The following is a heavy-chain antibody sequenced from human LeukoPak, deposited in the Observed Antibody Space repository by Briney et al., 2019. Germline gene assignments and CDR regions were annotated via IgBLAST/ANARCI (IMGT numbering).Heavy chain of an antibody. CDR1: GFTFSSYS. D-gene: IGHD5/OR15-5a*01. CDR3: ARRGVSYYYYYMDV. J-gene: IGHJ6*03. Sequence: GGSLRLSCAASGFTFSSYSMNWVRQAPGKGLEWVANIKQDGSEKNYVDSVKGRFTISRDNAKYSLYLQMNSLRAEDTAVYYCARRGVSYYYYYMDVWGEGTTVTVS. CDR2: IKQDGSEK. V-gene: IGHV3-7*01.